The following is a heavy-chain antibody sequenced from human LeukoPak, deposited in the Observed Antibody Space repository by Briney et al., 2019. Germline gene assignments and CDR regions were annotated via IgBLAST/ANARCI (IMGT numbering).Heavy chain of an antibody. CDR2: MNPNSGNT. CDR1: GYTFTVYY. CDR3: ARGGSGYYYDYFDY. D-gene: IGHD3-22*01. V-gene: IGHV1-8*03. Sequence: ASVKVSCKASGYTFTVYYMHWVRQATGQGLEWMGWMNPNSGNTGYAQRFQGRVTITRNTSISTAYMELSSLRSEDTAVYYCARGGSGYYYDYFDYWGQGTLVTVSS. J-gene: IGHJ4*02.